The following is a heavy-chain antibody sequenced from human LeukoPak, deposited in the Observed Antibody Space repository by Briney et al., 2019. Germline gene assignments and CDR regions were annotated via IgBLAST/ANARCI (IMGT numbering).Heavy chain of an antibody. V-gene: IGHV4-59*01. CDR2: IYYSGST. D-gene: IGHD2-21*01. Sequence: SETLSLTCTVSGGSISSYYWSWIRQPPGKGLEWIGYIYYSGSTNYNPSLKSRVTISVDTSKNQFSLKLSSVTAADTAVYYCASVALGWFDPWGQGTLVTVSS. CDR3: ASVALGWFDP. J-gene: IGHJ5*02. CDR1: GGSISSYY.